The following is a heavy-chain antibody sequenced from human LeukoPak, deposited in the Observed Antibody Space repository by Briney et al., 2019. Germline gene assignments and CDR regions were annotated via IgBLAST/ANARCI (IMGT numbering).Heavy chain of an antibody. D-gene: IGHD4-11*01. CDR2: INPNTGGT. CDR3: ARVPIRPVTSPVDP. J-gene: IGHJ5*02. Sequence: ASVKVSCKASGYTFTDYYIHWVRQAPGQGLEWMGWINPNTGGTNYAQKLQGRVTMTTDTSTSTAYMELRSLRSDDTAVYYCARVPIRPVTSPVDPWGQGTLVTVSS. CDR1: GYTFTDYY. V-gene: IGHV1-2*02.